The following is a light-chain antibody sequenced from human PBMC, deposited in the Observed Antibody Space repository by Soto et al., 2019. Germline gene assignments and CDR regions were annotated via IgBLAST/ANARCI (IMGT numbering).Light chain of an antibody. J-gene: IGKJ2*01. CDR3: QQYNNWPPVYT. CDR2: GAS. V-gene: IGKV3-15*01. Sequence: EIVMTQSPATLSVSPGERATLSCRASQSVSSNLAWYQQKPGQAPRLLIYGASTRATGIPARFSGSGSGTAFTLTISSLQSEDFAVYYCQQYNNWPPVYTFGQGTKLEIK. CDR1: QSVSSN.